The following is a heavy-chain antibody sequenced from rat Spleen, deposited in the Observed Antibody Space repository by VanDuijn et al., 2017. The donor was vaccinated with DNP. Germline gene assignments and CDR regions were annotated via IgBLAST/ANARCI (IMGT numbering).Heavy chain of an antibody. J-gene: IGHJ2*01. D-gene: IGHD5-1*01. V-gene: IGHV5-46*01. CDR2: IGVSGGST. CDR1: GFSFNNFP. CDR3: ARQKNWGYFDY. Sequence: EVQLVESGGGLVQPGRSMKLSCAASGFSFNNFPMAWVRQAPTKGLEWVATIGVSGGSTYYRDSVKGRFTGSRDDAKTTLYLQMNSLRSEETATYYCARQKNWGYFDYWGQGVMVTVSS.